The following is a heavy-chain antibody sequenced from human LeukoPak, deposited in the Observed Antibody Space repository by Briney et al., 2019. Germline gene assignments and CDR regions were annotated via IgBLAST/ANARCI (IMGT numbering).Heavy chain of an antibody. CDR2: IYYSGST. V-gene: IGHV4-39*01. J-gene: IGHJ6*03. D-gene: IGHD3-3*01. CDR1: GGSISSSSYY. Sequence: TSETLSLTCTVSGGSISSSSYYWGWIRQPPGKGLEWIGSIYYSGSTYYNPSLKSRVTISVDTSKNQFSLKLSSVTAADTAVYYCARVVDSWSGFGSPDYYMDVWGEGTTVTVSS. CDR3: ARVVDSWSGFGSPDYYMDV.